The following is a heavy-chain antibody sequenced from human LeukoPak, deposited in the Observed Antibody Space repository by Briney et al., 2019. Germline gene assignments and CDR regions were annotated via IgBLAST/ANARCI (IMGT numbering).Heavy chain of an antibody. CDR1: GGTISSYY. CDR3: ARGPDGCGSSCSLDY. CDR2: INYSGST. Sequence: SETLSLTCTASGGTISSYYWRWIRQPPGKGLEWIGYINYSGSTNYNPSLKSRVTISVDTSKNQFSLKLSSVTAADTAVYYSARGPDGCGSSCSLDYWGQGTLVTVSS. V-gene: IGHV4-59*01. D-gene: IGHD6-13*01. J-gene: IGHJ4*02.